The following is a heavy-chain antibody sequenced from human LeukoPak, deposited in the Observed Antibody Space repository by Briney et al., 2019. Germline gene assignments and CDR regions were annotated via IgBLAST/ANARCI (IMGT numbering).Heavy chain of an antibody. D-gene: IGHD3-22*01. J-gene: IGHJ4*02. V-gene: IGHV4-59*01. CDR3: ARDSYYYDSSGYRTLDY. Sequence: PSETLSLTCTVSGGSINNYYWTWIRQPPGKGLEWLGYISYSGSTSYIPSLKSRVTISVDTSKNQFSLKVSSVTAADTAVYYCARDSYYYDSSGYRTLDYWGQGTLVTVSS. CDR1: GGSINNYY. CDR2: ISYSGST.